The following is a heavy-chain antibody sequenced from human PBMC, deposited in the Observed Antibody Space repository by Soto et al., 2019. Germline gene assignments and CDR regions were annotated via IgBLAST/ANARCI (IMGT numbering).Heavy chain of an antibody. Sequence: PGGSLRLSCAASGFTVSSNYMSWVRQAPGKGLEWVSVIYSGGSTYYADSVKGRFTISRDNSKNTLYLQMNSLRAEDTAVYYCARSLLHYYDSSGYYPGVWGQGTTVTVSS. V-gene: IGHV3-53*01. CDR2: IYSGGST. CDR1: GFTVSSNY. J-gene: IGHJ6*02. D-gene: IGHD3-22*01. CDR3: ARSLLHYYDSSGYYPGV.